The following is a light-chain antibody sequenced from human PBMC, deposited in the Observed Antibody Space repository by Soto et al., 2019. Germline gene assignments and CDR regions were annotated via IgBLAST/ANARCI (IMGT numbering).Light chain of an antibody. CDR3: GSWDSSLSAYV. Sequence: HSVLTQPPSVSAAPGQKVTISCSGSSSNIGGKSVSWYQQLPGTAPKLLIYDDNKRPSGIPDRFSGSKSGTSATLGITGFQTGDEADYYCGSWDSSLSAYVFGTGTKVTVL. CDR2: DDN. J-gene: IGLJ1*01. V-gene: IGLV1-51*01. CDR1: SSNIGGKS.